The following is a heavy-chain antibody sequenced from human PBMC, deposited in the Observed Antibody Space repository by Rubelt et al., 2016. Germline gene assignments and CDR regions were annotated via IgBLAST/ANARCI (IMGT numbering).Heavy chain of an antibody. J-gene: IGHJ4*02. V-gene: IGHV4-38-2*02. Sequence: QVQLQESGPGLVKPSETLSLTCTVSGYSISSGYYWGWIRQPPGKGLEWIGSIYHSGSTYYNPSLKSRVTIAVETSKNQFSLKLSSVTAADTAVYYCARVNSLVGYWGQGTLVTVSS. CDR3: ARVNSLVGY. CDR1: GYSISSGYY. D-gene: IGHD2-21*01. CDR2: IYHSGST.